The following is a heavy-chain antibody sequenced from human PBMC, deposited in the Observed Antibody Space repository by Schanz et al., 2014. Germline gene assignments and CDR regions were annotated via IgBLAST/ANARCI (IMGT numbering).Heavy chain of an antibody. CDR3: ARGRTFDY. Sequence: QVHLVQSGAEVKKPGSSVKVSCKASGGTFSSDTFSWVRQAPGQGLEWMGWMNPNSGNTGYAQKFQGRVTMTRNTSISTAYIELHILTSEDTAVYYCARGRTFDYWGQGTLVTVSS. CDR1: GGTFSSDT. J-gene: IGHJ4*02. CDR2: MNPNSGNT. V-gene: IGHV1-8*01.